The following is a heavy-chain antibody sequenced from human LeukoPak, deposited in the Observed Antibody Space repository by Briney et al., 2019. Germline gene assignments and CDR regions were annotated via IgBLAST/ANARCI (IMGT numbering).Heavy chain of an antibody. V-gene: IGHV3-7*01. CDR2: IKQDGSEK. J-gene: IGHJ4*02. CDR3: ASDHYSSSLAFDY. Sequence: GGSLRLSCAASGFTFSSYWMSWVRQAPGKGLEWVANIKQDGSEKYYVDSVKGRFTISRDNAKNSLYLQMNSLRAEDTAVYYCASDHYSSSLAFDYWGQGTLVTVSS. D-gene: IGHD6-13*01. CDR1: GFTFSSYW.